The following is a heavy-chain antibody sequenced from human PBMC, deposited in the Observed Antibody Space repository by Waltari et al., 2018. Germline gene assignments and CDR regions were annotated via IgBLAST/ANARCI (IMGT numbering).Heavy chain of an antibody. J-gene: IGHJ6*03. CDR2: IYPGATP. D-gene: IGHD3-10*01. Sequence: QVQLQESCPGLVKPSAPLSLTCTVSGASIISYYWSWIRQPAGKGLEWIGRIYPGATPYYNPSLQTRIMMSVDTSQNQFSLKLSSVTAADTDVYYCARIYGSGTFIYMDVWGKGTTVTVSS. V-gene: IGHV4-4*07. CDR1: GASIISYY. CDR3: ARIYGSGTFIYMDV.